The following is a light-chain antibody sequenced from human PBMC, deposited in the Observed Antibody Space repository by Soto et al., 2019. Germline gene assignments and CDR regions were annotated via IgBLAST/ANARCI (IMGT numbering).Light chain of an antibody. Sequence: EIRITQSPAPLSVSPGDNATLSCRASQSTSSHVVCYQQKPVQAPRLLSSDSSTRATGIPAGFSGSRSGTDFTSTISSLQSVDCAVNDCQQVCYWHSFGPGTKVEIK. V-gene: IGKV3D-15*01. CDR2: DSS. J-gene: IGKJ1*01. CDR3: QQVCYWHS. CDR1: QSTSSH.